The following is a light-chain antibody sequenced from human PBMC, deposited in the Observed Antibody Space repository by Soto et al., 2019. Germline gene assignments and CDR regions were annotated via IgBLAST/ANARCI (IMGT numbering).Light chain of an antibody. CDR3: LQHNSYPWT. Sequence: DIQMTQSPSSLSASVGDRVTITCRTSQGIGNDLGWYQQKPGKAPKRLIYAADSLQSGVPSRFSGSGSGTEFTLTISSLQTEDFATYYYLQHNSYPWTFGQGTKVEIK. CDR2: AAD. J-gene: IGKJ1*01. CDR1: QGIGND. V-gene: IGKV1-17*01.